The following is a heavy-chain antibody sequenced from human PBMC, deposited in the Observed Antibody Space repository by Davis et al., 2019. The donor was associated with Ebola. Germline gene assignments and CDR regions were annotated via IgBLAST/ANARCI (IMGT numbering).Heavy chain of an antibody. Sequence: MPSETLSLTCTVSGGSISTYYWNWIRQPPGKGLEWIGDIYYSGSPHYNPSLKSRVTISVDTSKNQFSLKLNSVTAADTAVYYCARRPCGYDFLSQNYGMDVWGQGTTVTVSS. D-gene: IGHD5-12*01. V-gene: IGHV4-59*08. CDR3: ARRPCGYDFLSQNYGMDV. J-gene: IGHJ6*02. CDR2: IYYSGSP. CDR1: GGSISTYY.